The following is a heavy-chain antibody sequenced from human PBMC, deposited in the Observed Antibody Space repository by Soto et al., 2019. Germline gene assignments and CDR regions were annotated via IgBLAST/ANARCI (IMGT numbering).Heavy chain of an antibody. V-gene: IGHV1-8*01. CDR3: ARGFKYVHYSRWFDP. D-gene: IGHD4-17*01. Sequence: QVQLVQSGAEVKKPGASVKVSCKASGYIFTNYDINWVRQATGQGLAYLGWINPSSGNTGYVQKFKGRVTMTRNTSIKTAYMELNRLRSEDTAVYYCARGFKYVHYSRWFDPWGQGTLVAVSS. CDR2: INPSSGNT. J-gene: IGHJ5*02. CDR1: GYIFTNYD.